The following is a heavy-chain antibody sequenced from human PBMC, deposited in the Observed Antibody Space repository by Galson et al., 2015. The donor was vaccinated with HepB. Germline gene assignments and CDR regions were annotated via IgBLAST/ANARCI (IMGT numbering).Heavy chain of an antibody. Sequence: SLRLSCAASGFTFSNYRMHWVRHAPGKGLVWVSRISSDGSSIICADSVEGRFTFSRDNAKNTLYLQMNSLRAEDTAVYYCTRAGEGGFDYWGQGTLVTVSS. D-gene: IGHD7-27*01. J-gene: IGHJ4*02. V-gene: IGHV3-74*01. CDR2: ISSDGSSI. CDR1: GFTFSNYR. CDR3: TRAGEGGFDY.